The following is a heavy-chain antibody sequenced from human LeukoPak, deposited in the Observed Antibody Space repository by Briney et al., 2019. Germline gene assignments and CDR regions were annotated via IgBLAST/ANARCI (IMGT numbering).Heavy chain of an antibody. J-gene: IGHJ4*02. D-gene: IGHD1-26*01. V-gene: IGHV3-7*01. Sequence: GGSLRLSCEASGFTFSSYWMSWARQAPGRGLEWVANVRDDGGEIYYVESVRGRFTIYRDNAKSSLFLQMNSLRAEDAAVYYCARDKPRGSYYGSIFDSWGQGTLVTVSS. CDR1: GFTFSSYW. CDR2: VRDDGGEI. CDR3: ARDKPRGSYYGSIFDS.